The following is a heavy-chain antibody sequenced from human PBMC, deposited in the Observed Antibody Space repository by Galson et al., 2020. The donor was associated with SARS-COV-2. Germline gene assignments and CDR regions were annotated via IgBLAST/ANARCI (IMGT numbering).Heavy chain of an antibody. CDR1: GYSFTSYG. V-gene: IGHV1-3*01. J-gene: IGHJ3*01. Sequence: ASVKVSCQASGYSFTSYGMQWVRQAPGQGLEWMGWINGGNGDTQYSQHFQDRVTIIRDTPASTAYMELRSLRPEDTAVYYCAGSGKTGITVTGTFDLWGQGTTVTVSS. D-gene: IGHD6-19*01. CDR3: AGSGKTGITVTGTFDL. CDR2: INGGNGDT.